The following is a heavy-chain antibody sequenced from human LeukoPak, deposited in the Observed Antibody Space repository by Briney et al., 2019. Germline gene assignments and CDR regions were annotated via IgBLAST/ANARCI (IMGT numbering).Heavy chain of an antibody. Sequence: QAGGSLRLSCAASGFSFGSYGLSWVRQAPGKGLQWISYISGYSGPAYYADSVEGRFTISRDNAKNSVFLQMNSVRAEDTAVYYCARDLDTGNYFFAYWGQGTPVIVSS. CDR3: ARDLDTGNYFFAY. V-gene: IGHV3-48*04. CDR2: ISGYSGPA. J-gene: IGHJ4*02. CDR1: GFSFGSYG. D-gene: IGHD3-9*01.